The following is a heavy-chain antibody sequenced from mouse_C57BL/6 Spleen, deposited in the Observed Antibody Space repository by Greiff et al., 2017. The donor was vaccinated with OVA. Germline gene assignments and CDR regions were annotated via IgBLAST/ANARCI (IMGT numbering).Heavy chain of an antibody. CDR3: TRYGYYVGY. V-gene: IGHV14-1*01. CDR2: IDPEDGDT. D-gene: IGHD2-10*02. CDR1: GFTFTDYY. Sequence: VQLQQSGAELVRPGASVKLSCTASGFTFTDYYMNWVKQRPEQGLEWIGRIDPEDGDTEYASKFPGKATLTADTSSTPAYLQRSRLTSEDTDVYYCTRYGYYVGYWGQGTTLTVSS. J-gene: IGHJ2*01.